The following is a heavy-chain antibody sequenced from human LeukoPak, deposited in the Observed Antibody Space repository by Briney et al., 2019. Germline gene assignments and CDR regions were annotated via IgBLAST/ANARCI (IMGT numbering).Heavy chain of an antibody. CDR1: GFTVSSNY. J-gene: IGHJ6*02. CDR3: ARDGDSSSHYYYYGMDV. V-gene: IGHV3-53*01. CDR2: IYSGGST. D-gene: IGHD6-13*01. Sequence: GGSLRLSCEASGFTVSSNYMSWVRQAPGKGLEWVSVIYSGGSTYYADSVKGRFTISRDNSKNTLYLQMNSLRAEDTAVYYCARDGDSSSHYYYYGMDVWGQGTTVTVSS.